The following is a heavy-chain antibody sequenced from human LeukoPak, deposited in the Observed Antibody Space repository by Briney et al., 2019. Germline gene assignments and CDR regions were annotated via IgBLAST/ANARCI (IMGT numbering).Heavy chain of an antibody. Sequence: GKSLRLSCVVSGLIFSNYGMHWVRQAPGKGLEWVAVIWHDGSKTFYGNSVRGRFTISRDDSWSTLYLQMDSLRVEDTAIYYCAAVFAEGYTDYWGQGTLVTVSS. CDR1: GLIFSNYG. CDR3: AAVFAEGYTDY. V-gene: IGHV3-33*03. CDR2: IWHDGSKT. D-gene: IGHD5-18*01. J-gene: IGHJ4*02.